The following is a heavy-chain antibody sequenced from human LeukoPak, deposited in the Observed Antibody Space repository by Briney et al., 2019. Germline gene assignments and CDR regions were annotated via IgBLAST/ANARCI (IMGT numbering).Heavy chain of an antibody. J-gene: IGHJ4*02. Sequence: GGSLRLSCAASGFTFSRYAMSWVRQAPGKGLEWVANLKEDRTEEEYLDSVKGRFTIFRDNAKNSLDLQMNSLRAEDTAVYYCARMHRYGRCWGQGIRVTVSS. V-gene: IGHV3-7*01. CDR3: ARMHRYGRC. CDR1: GFTFSRYA. CDR2: LKEDRTEE. D-gene: IGHD5-18*01.